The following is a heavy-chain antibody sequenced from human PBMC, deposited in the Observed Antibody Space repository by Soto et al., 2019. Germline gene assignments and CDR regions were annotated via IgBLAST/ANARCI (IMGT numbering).Heavy chain of an antibody. Sequence: SQTLSLTCAISGDSVSSDSAAWNWIRQSPSRGLGWLGRTYYRSKWYNDYAASVKSRITINPDTSKNHFSLQMNSVTPEDTAVYYCSSWHYDYWGQGTLVTVSS. CDR1: GDSVSSDSAA. CDR3: SSWHYDY. V-gene: IGHV6-1*01. D-gene: IGHD2-15*01. CDR2: TYYRSKWYN. J-gene: IGHJ4*02.